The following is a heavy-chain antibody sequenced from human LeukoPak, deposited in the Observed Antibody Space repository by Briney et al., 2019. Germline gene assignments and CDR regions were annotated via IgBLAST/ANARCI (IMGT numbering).Heavy chain of an antibody. V-gene: IGHV3-48*04. CDR3: ASHSGSYYGAFDI. D-gene: IGHD1-26*01. Sequence: GGSLRLSCAASGFTFSSYSMNWVRQAPGKGLEWVSYISSSSSTIYYADSVKGRFTISRDNAKNSLYLQMNSLRAEDTAVYYCASHSGSYYGAFDIWGQGTMDTVSS. CDR1: GFTFSSYS. CDR2: ISSSSSTI. J-gene: IGHJ3*02.